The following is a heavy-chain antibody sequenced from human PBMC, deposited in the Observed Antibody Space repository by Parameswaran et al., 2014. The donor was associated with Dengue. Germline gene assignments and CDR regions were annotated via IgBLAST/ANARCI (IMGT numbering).Heavy chain of an antibody. J-gene: IGHJ6*02. Sequence: WIRQPPGKGLEYVSAISSNGGSTYYADSVKGRFTISRDNSKNTLYLQMSSLRAEDMAVYYCVKDYSRVGTGSFPRMDVWGQGTTVTVSS. CDR3: VKDYSRVGTGSFPRMDV. V-gene: IGHV3-64D*06. CDR2: ISSNGGST. D-gene: IGHD1-1*01.